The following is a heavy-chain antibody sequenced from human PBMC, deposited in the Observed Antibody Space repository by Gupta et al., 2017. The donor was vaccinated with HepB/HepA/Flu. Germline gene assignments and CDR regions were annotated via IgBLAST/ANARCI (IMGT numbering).Heavy chain of an antibody. CDR1: GYTFTRYY. CDR3: ARDFDLGTHDDAFEI. D-gene: IGHD3-16*01. J-gene: IGHJ3*02. Sequence: QEQLVQSGAEVKKPGASVRVSCKAFGYTFTRYYIHWVRQAPGQGLEWMGWIDTNSGDTFDAQMGLGRITMTRDTSINTASMELRWPRFEDNALYYCARDFDLGTHDDAFEIWGQGTMVTVSS. CDR2: IDTNSGDT. V-gene: IGHV1-2*02.